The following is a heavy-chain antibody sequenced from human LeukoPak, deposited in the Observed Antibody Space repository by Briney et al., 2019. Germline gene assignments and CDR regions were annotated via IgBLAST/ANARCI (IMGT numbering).Heavy chain of an antibody. Sequence: GGSLRLSCAASGSTFSTYAMSWVRQAPGKGLEWVSAISGSGGSTYYADSVKGRFTISRDNSKNTLYLQMNTLRAEDTAVYYCANRPGDPYYFDYWGQGTLVTVSS. CDR1: GSTFSTYA. V-gene: IGHV3-23*01. CDR2: ISGSGGST. CDR3: ANRPGDPYYFDY. J-gene: IGHJ4*02. D-gene: IGHD7-27*01.